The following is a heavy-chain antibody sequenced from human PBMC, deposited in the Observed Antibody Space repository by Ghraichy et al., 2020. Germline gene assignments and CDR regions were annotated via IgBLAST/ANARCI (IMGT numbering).Heavy chain of an antibody. J-gene: IGHJ4*02. Sequence: GGSLRLSCAASGFTFNYAWMSWVRQAPGKGLEWVGRIKSKTNGGTTDYAAPVKGRFTISRDDSKNTLYLQMDSLKTEDTAVYYCSTGLGHSDFDYWGQGTLVTVSS. CDR1: GFTFNYAW. CDR2: IKSKTNGGTT. V-gene: IGHV3-15*01. CDR3: STGLGHSDFDY. D-gene: IGHD3-16*01.